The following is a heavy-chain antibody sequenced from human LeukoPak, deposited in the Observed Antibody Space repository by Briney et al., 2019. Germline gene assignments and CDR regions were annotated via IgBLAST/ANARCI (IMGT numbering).Heavy chain of an antibody. CDR3: ARDSGGYDWEEYFQH. CDR2: IIPILGIA. D-gene: IGHD5-12*01. CDR1: GYTFTSYA. J-gene: IGHJ1*01. Sequence: ASVKVSCKASGYTFTSYAISWVRQAPGQGLEWMGRIIPILGIANYAQKFQGRVTITADKSTSTAYMELSSLRSEDTAVYYCARDSGGYDWEEYFQHWGQGTLVTVSS. V-gene: IGHV1-69*04.